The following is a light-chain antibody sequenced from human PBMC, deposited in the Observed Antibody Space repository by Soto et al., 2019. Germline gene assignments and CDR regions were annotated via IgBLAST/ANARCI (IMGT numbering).Light chain of an antibody. V-gene: IGKV1-5*01. CDR3: QQYNSYSLT. J-gene: IGKJ4*01. CDR2: GAS. Sequence: DIQMTQSPSTLSTSVGDRVTITCRASQSISTWLAWYQQKPGKAPKLLIYGASTLESGVPSRFSGSGSGTEFTLTISSLQPDDFATYYCQQYNSYSLTFGGGTKVEIK. CDR1: QSISTW.